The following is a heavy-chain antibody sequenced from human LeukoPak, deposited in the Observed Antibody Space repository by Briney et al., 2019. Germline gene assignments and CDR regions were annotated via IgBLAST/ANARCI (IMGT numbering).Heavy chain of an antibody. V-gene: IGHV4-34*01. CDR2: INHSGST. CDR3: ARPFPRHHIAVAGPRYYYYGMDV. D-gene: IGHD6-19*01. J-gene: IGHJ6*02. Sequence: PSETLSLTCAVYGGSFSGYYWSWIRQPPGKGLEWIGEINHSGSTSYNPSLKSRVAISVDTSKNQFSLKLSSVTAADTAVYYCARPFPRHHIAVAGPRYYYYGMDVWGQGTTVTVSS. CDR1: GGSFSGYY.